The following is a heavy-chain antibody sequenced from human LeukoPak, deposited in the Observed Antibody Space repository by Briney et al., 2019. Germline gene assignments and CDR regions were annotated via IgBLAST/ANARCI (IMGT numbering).Heavy chain of an antibody. CDR1: VYTFTVYY. J-gene: IGHJ4*02. CDR2: INPNSGGT. V-gene: IGHV1-2*02. CDR3: AREARGLDY. D-gene: IGHD3-10*01. Sequence: ASVTVSFKASVYTFTVYYMHWVRQAPGQGGEWMGWINPNSGGTNYAQKFQGRVTMTRDTSISTAYMELSRLRSDDTAVYYCAREARGLDYWGQGTLVTVSS.